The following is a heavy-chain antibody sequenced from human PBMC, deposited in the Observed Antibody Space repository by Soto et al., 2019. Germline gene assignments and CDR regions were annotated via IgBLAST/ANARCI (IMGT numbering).Heavy chain of an antibody. V-gene: IGHV3-23*01. D-gene: IGHD3-10*01. CDR2: VSGSGGTT. J-gene: IGHJ6*02. CDR1: GFTFSNYA. Sequence: GGSLRLSCAAPGFTFSNYAISWVRPAPGEGLEWVAAVSGSGGTTYYADSVRVRFTISRDNSKNTLYVQMNSLRAGDTAIYYCAKGLIRSYSIPNPDYGLDVWGQGTTVTVSS. CDR3: AKGLIRSYSIPNPDYGLDV.